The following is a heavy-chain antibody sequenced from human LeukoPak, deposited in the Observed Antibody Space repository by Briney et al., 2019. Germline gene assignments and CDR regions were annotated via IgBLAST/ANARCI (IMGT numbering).Heavy chain of an antibody. CDR3: AKDLAYYYGSSGYYYSYYFDY. CDR1: GFTFSSSD. J-gene: IGHJ4*02. CDR2: ISGSGGST. V-gene: IGHV3-23*01. D-gene: IGHD3-22*01. Sequence: GGSLRLPCAASGFTFSSSDMSWVRQAPGKGLEWVSGISGSGGSTYYADSVKGRFTTSRDISKNTLYLQMNSLRGEDTAVYYCAKDLAYYYGSSGYYYSYYFDYWGQGTLVTVSS.